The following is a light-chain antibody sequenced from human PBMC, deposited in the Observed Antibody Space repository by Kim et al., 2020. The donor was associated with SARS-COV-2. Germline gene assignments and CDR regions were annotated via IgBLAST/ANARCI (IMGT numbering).Light chain of an antibody. J-gene: IGLJ1*01. CDR1: SSSIGNNY. CDR2: RSN. Sequence: QRVTISCSGSSSSIGNNYVYWFQQLPETAPKLLIYRSNQRPSGVPDRFSGSRSGTSASLAISGLQSEDEADYYCASWDDSLSGYVFGTGTKVTVL. CDR3: ASWDDSLSGYV. V-gene: IGLV1-47*01.